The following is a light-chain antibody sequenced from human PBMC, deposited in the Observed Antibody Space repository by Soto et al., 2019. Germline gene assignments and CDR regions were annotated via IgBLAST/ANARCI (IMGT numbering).Light chain of an antibody. Sequence: QSVLTQPPSVSAAPGQKVTISCSGTTSNVANNFVSWYQQFPGKAPKLLIYDDNRRPSGIPDRFSASKSGTSATLGITGLQTGDEADYYCGAWDSSLTANVFGTGTQLTVL. J-gene: IGLJ1*01. CDR3: GAWDSSLTANV. CDR2: DDN. CDR1: TSNVANNF. V-gene: IGLV1-51*01.